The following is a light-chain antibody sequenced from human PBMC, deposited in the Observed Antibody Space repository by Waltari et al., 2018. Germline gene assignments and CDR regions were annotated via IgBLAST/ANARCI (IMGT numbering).Light chain of an antibody. Sequence: DIQMTQSPSSLSASVGDRVTITCRASQAISQWLAWYQQRPAKAPKLLIYKASNLEPGVPSRFSASRSGTEFTLTINNLQPEELGTYFCHQHNAFPLTFGGGTKVEI. CDR1: QAISQW. J-gene: IGKJ4*01. V-gene: IGKV1-33*01. CDR2: KAS. CDR3: HQHNAFPLT.